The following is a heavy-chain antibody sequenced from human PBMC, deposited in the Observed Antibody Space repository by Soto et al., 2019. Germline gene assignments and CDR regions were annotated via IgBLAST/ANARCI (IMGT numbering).Heavy chain of an antibody. Sequence: QVQLVQSGAEVKKPGSSVKVSCKASGGTFSSYTLSWVRQAPGQGLEWMGRIIPIHGIANYTQKLQGRVTITADKSTSTAYMELSSLISADTAVYYSATDPHRRQWLAWGQRTLVTVSS. J-gene: IGHJ5*02. CDR3: ATDPHRRQWLA. CDR2: IIPIHGIA. CDR1: GGTFSSYT. D-gene: IGHD6-19*01. V-gene: IGHV1-69*08.